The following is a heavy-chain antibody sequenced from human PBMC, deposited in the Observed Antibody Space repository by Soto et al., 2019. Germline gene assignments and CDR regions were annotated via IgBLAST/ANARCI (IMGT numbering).Heavy chain of an antibody. D-gene: IGHD7-27*01. CDR3: ARDETGDSYYYYYGMDV. CDR1: GGTFNIYN. V-gene: IGHV1-69*01. Sequence: QVQLVQSGAEVKKPGSSVKVSCKASGGTFNIYNINWVRQAPGQGLEWMGGILPIFGTTNYAQRFQGRLTIIADDSTSTAYMELGSLRGEDTAMYYCARDETGDSYYYYYGMDVWGQGTTVTVTS. J-gene: IGHJ6*02. CDR2: ILPIFGTT.